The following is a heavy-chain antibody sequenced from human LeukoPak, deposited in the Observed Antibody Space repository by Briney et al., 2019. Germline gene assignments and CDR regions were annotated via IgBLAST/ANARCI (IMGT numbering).Heavy chain of an antibody. V-gene: IGHV4-59*01. CDR1: GGSISSYY. D-gene: IGHD5-12*01. CDR3: ARSKRGYEYYFDY. Sequence: PSETLSLTCTVSGGSISSYYWNWIRQPPGKGLECIGYIYYSGSTNYNPSLKSRVTISVDTSKNQFSLKVSSVTAADTAVYYCARSKRGYEYYFDYWGQGTLVTVSS. J-gene: IGHJ4*02. CDR2: IYYSGST.